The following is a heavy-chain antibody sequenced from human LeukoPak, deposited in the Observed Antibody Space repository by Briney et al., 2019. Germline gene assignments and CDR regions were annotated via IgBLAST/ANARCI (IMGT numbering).Heavy chain of an antibody. J-gene: IGHJ4*02. CDR1: GGTFSSYA. D-gene: IGHD6-13*01. CDR3: AREGDIAAAGTVFDY. Sequence: SVKVSCKASGGTFSSYAISWVRQAPGQELEWMGGIIPIFGTANYAQKFQGRVTITADESTSTAYMELSSLRSEDTAVYYCAREGDIAAAGTVFDYWGQGTLVTVSS. CDR2: IIPIFGTA. V-gene: IGHV1-69*01.